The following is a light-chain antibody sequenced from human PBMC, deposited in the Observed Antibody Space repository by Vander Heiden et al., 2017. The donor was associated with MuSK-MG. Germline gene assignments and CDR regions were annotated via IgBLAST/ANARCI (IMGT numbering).Light chain of an antibody. CDR1: YSNIGRKT. Sequence: QSVLTQPRSASGTPGETVTISCSGRYSNIGRKTVNWYQQLPGTDPTLLSVSNNQRPSGVPDRFSSSKSGTSESRAIGGLRPEDEAEYECAAWADSLNGFLFGGGTKLTVL. CDR3: AAWADSLNGFL. CDR2: SNN. V-gene: IGLV1-44*01. J-gene: IGLJ2*01.